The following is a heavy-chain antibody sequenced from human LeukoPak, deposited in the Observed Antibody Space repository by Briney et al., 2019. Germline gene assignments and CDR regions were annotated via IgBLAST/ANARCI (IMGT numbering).Heavy chain of an antibody. CDR3: ARGPPIGGADVFDI. CDR2: INPNSGGT. CDR1: GYTFTGYY. Sequence: ASVKVSCKASGYTFTGYYMHWVRQAPGQGLEWMGWINPNSGGTNYAQKFQGRVTMTRDTSISTAYMELSRLTSDDTAVYYCARGPPIGGADVFDIWGQGTMVTVSS. V-gene: IGHV1-2*02. J-gene: IGHJ3*02. D-gene: IGHD3-10*01.